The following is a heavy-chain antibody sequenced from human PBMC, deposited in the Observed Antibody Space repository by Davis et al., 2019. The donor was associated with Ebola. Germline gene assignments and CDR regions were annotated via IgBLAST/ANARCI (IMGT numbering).Heavy chain of an antibody. D-gene: IGHD3-3*01. Sequence: SVKVFCKASGGTFSSYAISWVRQAPGQGLEWMGRIIPILGIANYAQKFQGRVTITADKSTSTAYMELSSLRSEDTAVYYCARHTDFGVVTSFDYWGQGTLVTVSS. J-gene: IGHJ4*02. CDR1: GGTFSSYA. V-gene: IGHV1-69*04. CDR3: ARHTDFGVVTSFDY. CDR2: IIPILGIA.